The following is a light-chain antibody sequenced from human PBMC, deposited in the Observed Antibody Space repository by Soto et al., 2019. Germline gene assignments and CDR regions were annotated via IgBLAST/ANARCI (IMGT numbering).Light chain of an antibody. CDR3: QQSYSTPYT. J-gene: IGKJ2*01. V-gene: IGKV1-39*01. CDR2: GAS. CDR1: QIISSY. Sequence: DIQMTQSPSSLSASVGDRVTITCRASQIISSYLNWFQQKPGKAPKLLISGASRLQSGVPSRFSGSQSATDFTLTINNLQPEDFATYYCQQSYSTPYTFGQGTKMEI.